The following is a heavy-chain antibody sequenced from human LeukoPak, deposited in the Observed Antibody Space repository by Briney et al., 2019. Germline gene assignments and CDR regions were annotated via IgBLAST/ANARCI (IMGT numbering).Heavy chain of an antibody. CDR3: AALSYYDFWSGYFPPDY. J-gene: IGHJ4*02. CDR1: GFTFSSYS. D-gene: IGHD3-3*01. CDR2: ISSSSSYI. Sequence: PGGSLRLSCAGSGFTFSSYSMNWVRQAPGKGLEWVSSISSSSSYIYYADSVKGRFTISRDNAKNSLYLQMNSLRAEDTAVYYCAALSYYDFWSGYFPPDYWGQGTLVTVSS. V-gene: IGHV3-21*01.